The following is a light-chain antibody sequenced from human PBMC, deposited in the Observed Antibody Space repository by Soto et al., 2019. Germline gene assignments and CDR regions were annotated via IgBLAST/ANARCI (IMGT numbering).Light chain of an antibody. Sequence: EIVLTQSPGTLSLSPGERATLSCRASQSVGRNYLAWYQQKPGQAPGLLIYTASSRATGIPDRFSGSGSGTAFTLTISRLEPEDFAVYYCQQYASSPLTFGGGTKVEIK. CDR2: TAS. V-gene: IGKV3-20*01. CDR3: QQYASSPLT. CDR1: QSVGRNY. J-gene: IGKJ4*01.